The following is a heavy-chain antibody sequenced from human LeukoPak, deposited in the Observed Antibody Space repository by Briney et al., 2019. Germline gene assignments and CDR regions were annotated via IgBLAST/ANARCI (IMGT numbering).Heavy chain of an antibody. CDR3: AKDLLQGDGYWDIDS. CDR1: GFSFRIYA. Sequence: GGALRLSCAASGFSFRIYAMNWLRQAPGMGLEWISGIVGSADDTRYADSVKGRFTISRDNSKNTLYLQMNSLRAEDTAIYYCAKDLLQGDGYWDIDSWGQGTLVTVSS. V-gene: IGHV3-23*01. D-gene: IGHD5-24*01. CDR2: IVGSADDT. J-gene: IGHJ4*02.